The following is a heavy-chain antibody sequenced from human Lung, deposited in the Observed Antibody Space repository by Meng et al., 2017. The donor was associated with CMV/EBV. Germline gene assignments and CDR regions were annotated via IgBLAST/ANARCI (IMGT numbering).Heavy chain of an antibody. CDR3: ARGIFGVVDY. CDR2: IHHTGSS. J-gene: IGHJ4*02. V-gene: IGHV4-38-2*02. Sequence: SETLSLNCTVSDYSISSGFYWGCVRQPPGKGLEWIGSIHHTGSSYYNPFLKSRVTLSVDTSKNQFSLKVTSVTAADTAVYYCARGIFGVVDYWGQGALVTVSS. CDR1: DYSISSGFY. D-gene: IGHD3-3*01.